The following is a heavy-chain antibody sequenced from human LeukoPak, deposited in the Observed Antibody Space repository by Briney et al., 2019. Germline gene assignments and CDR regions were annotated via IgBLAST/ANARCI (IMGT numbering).Heavy chain of an antibody. CDR3: ARVRHSSGWYGGAGY. Sequence: GASVKVSCKASGYTFTGYYMHWVRQAPGQGLKWMGWINPNSGGTNYAQKFQGRVTITRDTSISTAYMELSRLRSDDTAVYYCARVRHSSGWYGGAGYWGQGTLVTVSS. D-gene: IGHD6-19*01. CDR1: GYTFTGYY. CDR2: INPNSGGT. J-gene: IGHJ4*02. V-gene: IGHV1-2*02.